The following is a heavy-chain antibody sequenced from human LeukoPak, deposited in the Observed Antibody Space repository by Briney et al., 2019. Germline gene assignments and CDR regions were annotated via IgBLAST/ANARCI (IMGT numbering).Heavy chain of an antibody. V-gene: IGHV1-46*01. CDR1: GYTFTTYY. CDR3: ARGLLGNSGYSPYDV. Sequence: GASVKVSCKASGYTFTTYYMHWVRQAPGQGLEWIGIINVGAGTTSFARKFQGGVTMTRDTSTSTVYMDLGSLRSDDTAVYYCARGLLGNSGYSPYDVWGQGTMVTVSS. D-gene: IGHD3-22*01. CDR2: INVGAGTT. J-gene: IGHJ3*01.